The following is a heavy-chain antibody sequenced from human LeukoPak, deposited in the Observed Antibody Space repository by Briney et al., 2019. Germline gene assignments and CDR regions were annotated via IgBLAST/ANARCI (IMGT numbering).Heavy chain of an antibody. Sequence: SETLSLTCTVSGGSISSYYWSWIRQPAGRGLEWIGRIYTSGSTNYNPSLKSRVTMSVDTSKNQFSLKLSSVTAADTAVYYCARDSTMVRGVITKKYYYYGMDVWGQGTTVTVSS. J-gene: IGHJ6*02. CDR1: GGSISSYY. CDR3: ARDSTMVRGVITKKYYYYGMDV. D-gene: IGHD3-10*01. V-gene: IGHV4-4*07. CDR2: IYTSGST.